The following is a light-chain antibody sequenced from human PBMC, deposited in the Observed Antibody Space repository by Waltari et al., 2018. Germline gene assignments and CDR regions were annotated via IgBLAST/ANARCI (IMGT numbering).Light chain of an antibody. J-gene: IGKJ3*01. Sequence: DIQMTQSPSSLSASVGDRVTITCQASQDISNYLNWYQQKPGKAPKLLIYDASNLETGGPSRFSGSGSGTDFTFTISSLQPEDIATYYCQQHDNLPFTFGPGTKVDIK. V-gene: IGKV1-33*01. CDR1: QDISNY. CDR3: QQHDNLPFT. CDR2: DAS.